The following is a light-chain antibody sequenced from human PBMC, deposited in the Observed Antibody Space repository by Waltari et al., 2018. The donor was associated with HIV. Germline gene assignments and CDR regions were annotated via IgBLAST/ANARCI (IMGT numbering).Light chain of an antibody. CDR1: SSDVGGYNY. V-gene: IGLV2-11*01. CDR3: CSYAGSSYV. J-gene: IGLJ1*01. Sequence: QSALTQPRSVSGSPGQSVTISCTGTSSDVGGYNYVSWYQQHPGKAPKLMIYDVTKRPSGVPDRFSGSKSGNTASLIISGLQAEDEADYYCCSYAGSSYVFGIGTKVTVL. CDR2: DVT.